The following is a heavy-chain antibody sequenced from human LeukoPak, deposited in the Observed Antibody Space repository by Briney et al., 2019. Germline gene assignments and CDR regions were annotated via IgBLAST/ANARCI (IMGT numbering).Heavy chain of an antibody. V-gene: IGHV3-7*01. Sequence: GGSLRLSCGASGFTFSSHWMNWVRQAPGKGLEWVASIKYDGREIFYADSVKGRFTISRDNAKNSLNLQMNSLRAEDTAVYYCARDGVPPGFIFDSWGQGTLVTVSS. CDR1: GFTFSSHW. J-gene: IGHJ4*02. D-gene: IGHD2-2*01. CDR2: IKYDGREI. CDR3: ARDGVPPGFIFDS.